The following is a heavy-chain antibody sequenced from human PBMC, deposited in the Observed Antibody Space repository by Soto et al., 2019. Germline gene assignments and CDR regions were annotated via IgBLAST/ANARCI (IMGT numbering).Heavy chain of an antibody. J-gene: IGHJ4*02. CDR1: GGTFSSYA. V-gene: IGHV1-69*13. CDR2: IIPIFGTA. Sequence: ASVKVSCKASGGTFSSYAISWVRQAPGQGLEWMGGIIPIFGTANYAQKFQGRVTITADESTSTAYMELSSLRSEDTAVYYCARDDSSDGPTLFDYWGQGTLVTVS. CDR3: ARDDSSDGPTLFDY. D-gene: IGHD2-21*01.